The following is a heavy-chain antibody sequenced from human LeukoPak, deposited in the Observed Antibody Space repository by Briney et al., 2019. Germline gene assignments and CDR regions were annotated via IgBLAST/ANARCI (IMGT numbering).Heavy chain of an antibody. CDR2: INHSGST. CDR3: ARGVGAASYYYYYMDV. Sequence: PSETLSLTCAVYGGSFSGYYWSWIRQPPGKGLEWIGEINHSGSTNHNPSLKSRVTISVDTSKNQFSLKLSSVTAADTAVYYCARGVGAASYYYYYMDVWGKGTTVTVSS. D-gene: IGHD2-15*01. CDR1: GGSFSGYY. V-gene: IGHV4-34*01. J-gene: IGHJ6*03.